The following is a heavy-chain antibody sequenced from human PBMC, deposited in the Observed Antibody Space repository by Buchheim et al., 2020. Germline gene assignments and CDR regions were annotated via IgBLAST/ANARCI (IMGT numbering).Heavy chain of an antibody. CDR1: GGSFSGYY. Sequence: QVQLQQWGAGLLKPSETLSLTCAVYGGSFSGYYWSWIRQPPGKGLEWIGHIYDRGITYYNSSLKSRVTMSLDASKNEFSLKLNSVTAADTALYFCARIFSGDYALDYWGQGIL. V-gene: IGHV4-34*01. CDR3: ARIFSGDYALDY. D-gene: IGHD1-26*01. CDR2: IYDRGIT. J-gene: IGHJ4*02.